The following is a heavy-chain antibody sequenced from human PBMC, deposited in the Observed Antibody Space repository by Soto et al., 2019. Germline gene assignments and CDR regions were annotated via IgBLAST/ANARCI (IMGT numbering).Heavy chain of an antibody. CDR2: IIPIFGTA. J-gene: IGHJ6*02. Sequence: QVQLVQSGAEVKKPGSSVKVSCKASGGTFSSYAISWVRQAPGQGLEWMGGIIPIFGTANYAQKFQGRVTITEDESTSTAYMELSSLRSEDTAVYYCASHTYYDILTGYGNYYYYYGMDVWGQGTTVTVSS. D-gene: IGHD3-9*01. V-gene: IGHV1-69*12. CDR3: ASHTYYDILTGYGNYYYYYGMDV. CDR1: GGTFSSYA.